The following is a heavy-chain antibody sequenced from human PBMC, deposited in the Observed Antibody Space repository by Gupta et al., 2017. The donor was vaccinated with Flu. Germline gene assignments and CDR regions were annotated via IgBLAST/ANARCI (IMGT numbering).Heavy chain of an antibody. J-gene: IGHJ3*02. CDR2: INPNSGCT. V-gene: IGHV1-2*02. CDR1: GYTFTGYY. Sequence: QVQLVQSGAEVTKPGASVKVSCKACGYTFTGYYMQWVGQAPGQGLEWMGWINPNSGCTNYAQKFQGRVTMTRDTSISTAYMELSRLRSDDTAVYYCAGAIVVVVAATWTTSRNFDAFDIWGQGTMVTVSS. CDR3: AGAIVVVVAATWTTSRNFDAFDI. D-gene: IGHD2-15*01.